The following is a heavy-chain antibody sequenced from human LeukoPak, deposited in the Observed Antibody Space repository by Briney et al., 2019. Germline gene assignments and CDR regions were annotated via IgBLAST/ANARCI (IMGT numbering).Heavy chain of an antibody. CDR2: IYSSGST. D-gene: IGHD1-26*01. CDR1: GGSISSYS. Sequence: PSETLSLTCAVSGGSISSYSWSRTRQPAGKGLEWIGRIYSSGSTNYNPSLKSRVTMSVDTSKNQFSLKLSSVTAADTAVYYCARNSGSCYGPFEYCGQGTLVTVSS. J-gene: IGHJ4*02. CDR3: ARNSGSCYGPFEY. V-gene: IGHV4-4*07.